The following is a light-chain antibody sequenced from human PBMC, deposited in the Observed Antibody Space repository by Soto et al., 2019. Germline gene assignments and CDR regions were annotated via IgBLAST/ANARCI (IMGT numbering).Light chain of an antibody. Sequence: ETVMTQSPATLSVSPGERATLSCRASQSVSRKLAWYQQRPGQAPRLLMYPASTRAAGIPTRFRGSGSGTEFTLTIASLQSEDLAVYICQQFSDWPPTFGPGTKVDIK. CDR2: PAS. J-gene: IGKJ1*01. CDR3: QQFSDWPPT. V-gene: IGKV3-15*01. CDR1: QSVSRK.